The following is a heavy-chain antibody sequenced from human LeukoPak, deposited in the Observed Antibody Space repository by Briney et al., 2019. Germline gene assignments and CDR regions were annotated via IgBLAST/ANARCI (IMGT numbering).Heavy chain of an antibody. CDR1: GGSISSGSYY. CDR2: ISTSGTT. V-gene: IGHV4-61*02. CDR3: ARRAAIGDYFDY. J-gene: IGHJ4*02. Sequence: SQTLSLTCTVSGGSISSGSYYWSWIRQPAGTGLEWIGRISTSGTTSYNPSLRSRVTVSGDTSKNQFSLQLTTVTAADTAVYYCARRAAIGDYFDYWGQGTLVTVSS. D-gene: IGHD2/OR15-2a*01.